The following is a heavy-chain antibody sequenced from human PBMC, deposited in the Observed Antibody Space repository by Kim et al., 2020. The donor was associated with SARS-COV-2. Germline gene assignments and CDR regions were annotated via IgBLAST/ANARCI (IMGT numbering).Heavy chain of an antibody. J-gene: IGHJ5*02. D-gene: IGHD6-13*01. Sequence: YTPSLKSRVTISVDTSKNQFSLRLSSVTAADTAVYYCARASSWRYNWFDPWGQGTLVTVSS. V-gene: IGHV4-31*02. CDR3: ARASSWRYNWFDP.